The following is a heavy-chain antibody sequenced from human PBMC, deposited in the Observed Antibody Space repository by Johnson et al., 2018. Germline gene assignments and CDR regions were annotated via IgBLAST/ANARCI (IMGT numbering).Heavy chain of an antibody. CDR2: IYYSGST. V-gene: IGHV4-59*01. CDR3: ARGGIAARPNAFDI. Sequence: QVQLQESGPGLVKPSETLSLTCTVSGGSISSYYWSWIRQPPGKGLEWIGYIYYSGSTNYNPSLKSRVTLSVDTSKNPFSLKLGSVTAADRAVYCCARGGIAARPNAFDIWGQGTMVTVSS. CDR1: GGSISSYY. D-gene: IGHD6-6*01. J-gene: IGHJ3*02.